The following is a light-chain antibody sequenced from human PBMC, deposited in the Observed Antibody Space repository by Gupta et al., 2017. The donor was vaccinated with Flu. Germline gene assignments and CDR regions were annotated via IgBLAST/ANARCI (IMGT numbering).Light chain of an antibody. CDR3: QQYGSSPPAYT. J-gene: IGKJ2*01. V-gene: IGKV3-20*01. CDR1: QSVSSSY. Sequence: ATLACRASQSVSSSYLAWYQQKPGQAPRLLIYGASSRATGIPDRFSGSGSGTDFTPTISRLEPEDFAVYYCQQYGSSPPAYTFGQGTKLEIK. CDR2: GAS.